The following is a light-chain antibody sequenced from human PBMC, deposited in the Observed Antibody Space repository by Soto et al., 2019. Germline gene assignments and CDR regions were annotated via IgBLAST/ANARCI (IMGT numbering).Light chain of an antibody. Sequence: DIQMTQSPSTLPASVGDRVTITCRARQSFSRWLAWYQQKPGKAPNLLIYDASSLQSGVPSRFSGSGAGTEFTLTISSLQPDDFATYYCQQYNTYPLTFGGGTKVEIK. CDR3: QQYNTYPLT. CDR2: DAS. J-gene: IGKJ4*01. V-gene: IGKV1-5*01. CDR1: QSFSRW.